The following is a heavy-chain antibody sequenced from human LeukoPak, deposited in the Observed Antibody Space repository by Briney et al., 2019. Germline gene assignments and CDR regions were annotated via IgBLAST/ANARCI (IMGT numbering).Heavy chain of an antibody. D-gene: IGHD6-19*01. V-gene: IGHV3-30*03. J-gene: IGHJ4*02. CDR2: ISYDRSET. Sequence: GGSLRLSCAASGFTFGSYGMHWVRQAPGKGLEWVAFISYDRSETYYADSVKGRFTISRDNSKNTVDLQMYSLRAEDSAVYYCARSLGSGWIHLVEYWGQGTLVTVS. CDR3: ARSLGSGWIHLVEY. CDR1: GFTFGSYG.